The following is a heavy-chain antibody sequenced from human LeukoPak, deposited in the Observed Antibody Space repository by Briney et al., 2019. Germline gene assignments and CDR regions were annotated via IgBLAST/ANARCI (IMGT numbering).Heavy chain of an antibody. V-gene: IGHV3-53*01. D-gene: IGHD3-9*01. CDR1: GFTVSSNY. CDR2: IYSGGST. J-gene: IGHJ4*02. CDR3: ARDILTGSIEV. Sequence: GSLRLSCAASGFTVSSNYMSWVRQAPGKGLEWVSVIYSGGSTYYADSVKGRFTISRDNSKNTLYLQMNSLRAEDTAVYYCARDILTGSIEVWGQGTPVTVSS.